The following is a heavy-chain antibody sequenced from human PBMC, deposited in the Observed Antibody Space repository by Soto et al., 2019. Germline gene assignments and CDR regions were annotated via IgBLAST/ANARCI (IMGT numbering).Heavy chain of an antibody. CDR2: ISGGGGGT. V-gene: IGHV3-23*01. Sequence: EVQLLESGGGLVQPGGSLRLSCAASGFTFSTYAMSWVRQAPGKGLEWVSGISGGGGGTSYADSVKGRFTISRAKSKNTLYLQMNSLRAEDTVVYYCAKTLWFGELSPFDYWGQGTLVTVSS. CDR1: GFTFSTYA. J-gene: IGHJ4*02. CDR3: AKTLWFGELSPFDY. D-gene: IGHD3-10*01.